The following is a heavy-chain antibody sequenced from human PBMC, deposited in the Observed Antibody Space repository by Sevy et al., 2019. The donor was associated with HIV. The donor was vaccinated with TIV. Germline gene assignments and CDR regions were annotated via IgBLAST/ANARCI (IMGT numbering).Heavy chain of an antibody. J-gene: IGHJ3*02. CDR1: GFSFSTSV. D-gene: IGHD3-22*01. Sequence: GGSLRLSCSASGFSFSTSVMNWVRQAPGKGLEWVALVSFHGGSQYPSDSVKGRFTISRDNSKNTLYLQLNSLRPEDTGVYYCANEGYSSGYAGAFNIWGQGTLVTVS. CDR2: VSFHGGSQ. V-gene: IGHV3-30*04. CDR3: ANEGYSSGYAGAFNI.